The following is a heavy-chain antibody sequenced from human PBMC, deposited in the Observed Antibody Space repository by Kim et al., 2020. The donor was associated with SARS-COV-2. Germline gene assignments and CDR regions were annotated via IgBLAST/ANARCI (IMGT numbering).Heavy chain of an antibody. CDR3: ARERYDILTGYYDY. D-gene: IGHD3-9*01. J-gene: IGHJ4*02. Sequence: AVSVKSRITINPDTSKNQFSLQLNSVTPEDTAVYYCARERYDILTGYYDYWGQGTLVTVSS. V-gene: IGHV6-1*01.